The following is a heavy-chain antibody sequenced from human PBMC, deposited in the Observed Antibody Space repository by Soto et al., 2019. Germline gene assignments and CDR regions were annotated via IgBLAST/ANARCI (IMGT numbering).Heavy chain of an antibody. V-gene: IGHV3-48*03. CDR2: ISSDGATI. D-gene: IGHD2-21*01. CDR3: VRVGIVARPY. Sequence: HPGGSLRLSCEVSGLTFSKFEMTWVRQAPGQGLEWVSSISSDGATIYYADSVKGRFTISRDNDKNLLYLQMNSLKGEDTATYYCVRVGIVARPYWGQGTPVTSPQ. J-gene: IGHJ4*02. CDR1: GLTFSKFE.